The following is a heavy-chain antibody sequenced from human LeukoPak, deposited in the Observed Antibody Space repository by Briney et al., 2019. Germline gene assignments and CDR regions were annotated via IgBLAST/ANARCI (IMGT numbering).Heavy chain of an antibody. Sequence: ASVKVSCKASGYTFTGYYMHWVRRAPGQGLEWMGRINPNSGGTNYAQKFQGRVTMTRDTSISTAYMELSRLRSDDTAVYYCASLFWSGYLNWFDPWGQGTLVTVSS. CDR3: ASLFWSGYLNWFDP. CDR1: GYTFTGYY. V-gene: IGHV1-2*06. J-gene: IGHJ5*02. D-gene: IGHD3-3*01. CDR2: INPNSGGT.